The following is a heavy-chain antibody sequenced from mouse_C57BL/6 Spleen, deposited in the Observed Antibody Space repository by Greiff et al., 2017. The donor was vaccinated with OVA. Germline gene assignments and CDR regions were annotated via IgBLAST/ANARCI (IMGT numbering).Heavy chain of an antibody. CDR1: GYTFTSYW. D-gene: IGHD2-5*01. J-gene: IGHJ4*01. V-gene: IGHV1-64*01. CDR2: IHPNSGST. CDR3: ARTYYSNYPYAMDY. Sequence: QVQLQQPGAELVKPGASVKLSCKASGYTFTSYWIHWVKQRPGQGLEWIGMIHPNSGSTNYNEKFKSKATLTVDKSSSTAYMQLSSLTSEDSAVYYCARTYYSNYPYAMDYWGQGTSVTVSS.